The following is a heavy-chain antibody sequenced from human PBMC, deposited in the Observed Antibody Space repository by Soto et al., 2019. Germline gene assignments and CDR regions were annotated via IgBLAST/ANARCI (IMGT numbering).Heavy chain of an antibody. D-gene: IGHD6-13*01. Sequence: SETLSLTCTVSGGSISSYYCSWIRQPPGKGLEWIGYIYYSGSTNYNPSLKSRVTISVDTSKNQFSLKLSSVTAADTAVYYCARDLGEAAAGTKSYYYYYGMDVWGQGTTVTVSS. V-gene: IGHV4-59*01. CDR2: IYYSGST. J-gene: IGHJ6*02. CDR1: GGSISSYY. CDR3: ARDLGEAAAGTKSYYYYYGMDV.